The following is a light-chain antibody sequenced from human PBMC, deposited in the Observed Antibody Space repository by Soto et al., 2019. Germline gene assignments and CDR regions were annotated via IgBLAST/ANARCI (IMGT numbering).Light chain of an antibody. J-gene: IGKJ2*03. CDR2: NAS. V-gene: IGKV3-11*01. CDR3: QHRSNWPPYS. Sequence: EIVLTQSPATLSLSPGERATLSCRASQSVSSSLAWYQQTPGQAPRLLIYNASNRATGIPARFSGSGSGTDFTLTISSLEPEDFAVYYCQHRSNWPPYSFGQGTKLEIK. CDR1: QSVSSS.